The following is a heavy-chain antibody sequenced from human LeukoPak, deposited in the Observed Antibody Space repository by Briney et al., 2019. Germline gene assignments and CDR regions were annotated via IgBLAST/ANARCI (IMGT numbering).Heavy chain of an antibody. CDR1: GGSFSGYD. CDR2: INHSGRT. CDR3: ARYYCSSSSCPGIEY. V-gene: IGHV4-34*01. D-gene: IGHD2-2*01. Sequence: SETLSLTCAVNGGSFSGYDWSWIRQSPGKGLEWIGEINHSGRTNYNPSLKSRVTISVGTSKSQFSLKLRSVTAADTAVYYCARYYCSSSSCPGIEYWGQGTLVTVSS. J-gene: IGHJ4*02.